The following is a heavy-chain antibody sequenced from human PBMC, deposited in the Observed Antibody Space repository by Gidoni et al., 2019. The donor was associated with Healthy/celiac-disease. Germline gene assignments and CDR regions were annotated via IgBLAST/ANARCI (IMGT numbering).Heavy chain of an antibody. J-gene: IGHJ4*02. CDR1: GYSFTSYW. V-gene: IGHV5-51*03. D-gene: IGHD1-26*01. CDR3: ARRGRGGSYLFDY. Sequence: EVQLVPSGAEVKKTGEALKISGKGSGYSFTSYWIGWVRPMPGKGLAWMGIISPGDSDTRYSPSFHGLVTFSADNSISTAHLQWSSLKASDTAMYYCARRGRGGSYLFDYWGQGTLVTVSS. CDR2: ISPGDSDT.